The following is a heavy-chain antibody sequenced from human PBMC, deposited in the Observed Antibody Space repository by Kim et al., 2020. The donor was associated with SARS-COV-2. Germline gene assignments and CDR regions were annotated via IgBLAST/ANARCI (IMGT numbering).Heavy chain of an antibody. V-gene: IGHV3-23*01. Sequence: GGSLRLSCADSGFTFSKFAMSWVRQAQGTGQERVSVVRCSGTTTYYTDSVKGPSTGSRDNSKNSLYLQMNSLTLEETALYNCAKGACANNSVLDILGPG. CDR2: VRCSGTTT. CDR3: AKGACANNSVLDI. CDR1: GFTFSKFA. J-gene: IGHJ3*02. D-gene: IGHD3-10*02.